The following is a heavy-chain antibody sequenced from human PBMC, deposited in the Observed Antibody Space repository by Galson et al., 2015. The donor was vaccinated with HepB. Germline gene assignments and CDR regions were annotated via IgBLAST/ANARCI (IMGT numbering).Heavy chain of an antibody. D-gene: IGHD3-10*01. J-gene: IGHJ4*02. Sequence: SLRLSCAASGFDFNNWGMHWVRQAPGKGPEWVAVMWSDGSNKLYADSVKGRFTISRDNSNNTLYLQMNSLGAEDTAVYYCAREGKDGSGTYLDYWGQGTPVTVSS. CDR2: MWSDGSNK. CDR1: GFDFNNWG. CDR3: AREGKDGSGTYLDY. V-gene: IGHV3-33*01.